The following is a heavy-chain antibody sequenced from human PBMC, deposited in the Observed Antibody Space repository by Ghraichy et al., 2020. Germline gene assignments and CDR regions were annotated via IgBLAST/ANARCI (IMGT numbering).Heavy chain of an antibody. J-gene: IGHJ5*02. CDR1: GYTFTGYY. CDR3: ARALNCSGGSCYSGWFDP. Sequence: ASVKVSCKASGYTFTGYYMHWVRQAPGQGLEWMGWINPNSGGTNYAQKFQGRVTMTRDTSISTAYMELSRLRSDDTAVYYCARALNCSGGSCYSGWFDPWGQGTLVTVSS. V-gene: IGHV1-2*02. CDR2: INPNSGGT. D-gene: IGHD2-15*01.